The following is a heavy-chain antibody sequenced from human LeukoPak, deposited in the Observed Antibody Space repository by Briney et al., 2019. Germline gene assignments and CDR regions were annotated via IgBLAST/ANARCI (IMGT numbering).Heavy chain of an antibody. D-gene: IGHD3/OR15-3a*01. CDR2: INPSGGST. CDR3: ARVRSFWYDFWSGRYYFDY. J-gene: IGHJ4*02. V-gene: IGHV1-46*01. CDR1: GYTFTSYY. Sequence: ASVKVSCKASGYTFTSYYMHWVRQAPGQGLEWMGIINPSGGSTSYAQKFQGRVTMTRDTSTSTVYMELSSLRSDDTAVYYCARVRSFWYDFWSGRYYFDYWGQGTLVTVSS.